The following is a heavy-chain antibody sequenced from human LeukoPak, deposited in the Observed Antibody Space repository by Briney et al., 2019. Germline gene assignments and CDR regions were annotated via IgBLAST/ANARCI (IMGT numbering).Heavy chain of an antibody. V-gene: IGHV1-3*01. CDR2: INAGNGDT. D-gene: IGHD2-2*01. CDR1: GYTFATYA. CDR3: ARGRYCTTTSCLNWFDP. J-gene: IGHJ5*02. Sequence: ASVKVSCKASGYTFATYAMHWVRQAPGQRLEWMGWINAGNGDTKYSQKFQGRVTITRDTSASTAYMELSSLRSEDTGVYYCARGRYCTTTSCLNWFDPWGQGTLVTVS.